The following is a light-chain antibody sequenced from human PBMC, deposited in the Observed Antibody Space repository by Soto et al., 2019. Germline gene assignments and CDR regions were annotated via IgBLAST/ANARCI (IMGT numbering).Light chain of an antibody. CDR1: QSVSSSY. J-gene: IGKJ1*01. CDR3: QQYGSSPWT. Sequence: EIVLTQSPGTLSLSPGERATLSCRATQSVSSSYIAWYQQKPGQAPRLLIYGASSRATGIPDRFSGSGSGTEFTLAISRLEPEDFAVYYCQQYGSSPWTFGQGTKVEIK. CDR2: GAS. V-gene: IGKV3-20*01.